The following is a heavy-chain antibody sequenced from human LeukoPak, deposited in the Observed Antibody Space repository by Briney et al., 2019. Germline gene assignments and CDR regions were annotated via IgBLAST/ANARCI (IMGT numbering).Heavy chain of an antibody. D-gene: IGHD4-17*01. V-gene: IGHV3-21*01. CDR2: ITSSGTYI. J-gene: IGHJ4*02. CDR3: ARDPGYGDYAIDY. Sequence: PGGSLRLSCATSGFTFNNYNMNWVRQAPGRALEWVSSITSSGTYIFYADSVKGRFTISRGNAKNSLYLQMNSLRAEDTAVYYCARDPGYGDYAIDYWGQGTLVTVSS. CDR1: GFTFNNYN.